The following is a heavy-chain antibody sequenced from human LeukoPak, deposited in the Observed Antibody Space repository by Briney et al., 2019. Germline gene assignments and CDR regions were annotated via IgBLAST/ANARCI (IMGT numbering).Heavy chain of an antibody. CDR1: GFTFGDYA. CDR3: TRGSLWFGELLGY. V-gene: IGHV3-49*04. J-gene: IGHJ4*02. CDR2: IRSKAYGGTT. D-gene: IGHD3-10*01. Sequence: GGSLRLSCTASGFTFGDYAMSWVRQAPGKGLEWVGFIRSKAYGGTTEYAASVKGRFTISRDDSKSIAYLQMNSPKTEDTAVYYCTRGSLWFGELLGYWGQGTLVTVSS.